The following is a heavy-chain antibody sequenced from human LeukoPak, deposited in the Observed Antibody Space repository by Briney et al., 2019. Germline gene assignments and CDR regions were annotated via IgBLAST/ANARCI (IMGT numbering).Heavy chain of an antibody. J-gene: IGHJ3*02. Sequence: SQTLSLTCTVSGGSISSGDYYWHWIRQPPGKGLEWIGYIYYSGSTYYNPSLKSRVSISLDTSKNQFSLRLSSVRAADTAVYYCARDAYSAGAFDIWGQGTMVTVSS. CDR3: ARDAYSAGAFDI. D-gene: IGHD4-11*01. CDR2: IYYSGST. V-gene: IGHV4-30-4*01. CDR1: GGSISSGDYY.